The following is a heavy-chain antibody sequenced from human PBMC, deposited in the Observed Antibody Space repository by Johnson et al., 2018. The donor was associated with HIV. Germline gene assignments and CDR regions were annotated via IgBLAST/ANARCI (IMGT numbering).Heavy chain of an antibody. V-gene: IGHV3-30*04. J-gene: IGHJ3*02. D-gene: IGHD5-24*01. CDR2: ISYDGSNK. Sequence: QVQLVESGGGVVQPGRSLRLSCAASGFTFSSYAMHWVRQAPGKGLEWVAVISYDGSNKYYADSVKGRVTISRDNSKTTLYLQMNSLRAEDTAVYYCAKREGFPKDAFDIWGQGTMVTVSS. CDR1: GFTFSSYA. CDR3: AKREGFPKDAFDI.